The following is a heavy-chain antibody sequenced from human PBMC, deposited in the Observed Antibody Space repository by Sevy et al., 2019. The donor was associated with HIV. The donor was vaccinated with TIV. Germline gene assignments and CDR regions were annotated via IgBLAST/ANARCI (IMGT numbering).Heavy chain of an antibody. Sequence: GGSLRLSCAASAFTFSTYAMHWVRQAPGKGLEWVAVVSYDGGNRHYADSVKGRFTISRDNSKNTLYLQMNSLRAEDTAVYYCAKDAGGCSGGNCYWATNYYGMDVWGQGTTVTV. CDR2: VSYDGGNR. CDR3: AKDAGGCSGGNCYWATNYYGMDV. CDR1: AFTFSTYA. V-gene: IGHV3-30*18. J-gene: IGHJ6*02. D-gene: IGHD2-15*01.